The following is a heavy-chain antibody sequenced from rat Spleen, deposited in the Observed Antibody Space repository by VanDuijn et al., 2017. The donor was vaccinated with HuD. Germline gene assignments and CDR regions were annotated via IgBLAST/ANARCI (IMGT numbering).Heavy chain of an antibody. CDR1: GFSLTSYN. D-gene: IGHD4-3*01. V-gene: IGHV2-41*01. CDR2: IWSPGGT. Sequence: QVQLKESGPGLVQPSQTLSLTCTVAGFSLTSYNVHWVRQPSGTGLEWLGVIWSPGGTRYNSALKSRLSISKDTSKSQVFLKMNSLQTEDTATYYCARDLTPYNSGYGVMDAWGQGASVTVSS. J-gene: IGHJ4*01. CDR3: ARDLTPYNSGYGVMDA.